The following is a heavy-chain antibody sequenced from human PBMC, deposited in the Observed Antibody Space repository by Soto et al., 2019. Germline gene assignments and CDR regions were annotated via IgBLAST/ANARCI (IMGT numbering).Heavy chain of an antibody. CDR3: AKDLMSSSWYRRGYYYYGMDV. V-gene: IGHV3-30*18. Sequence: PGGSLRLSCAASGFTFSSYGMHWVRQAPGKGLEWVAVISYDGSNKYYADSVKGRFTISRDNSKNTLYLQMNSLRAEDTAVYYCAKDLMSSSWYRRGYYYYGMDVWGQGTTVTVS. J-gene: IGHJ6*02. CDR2: ISYDGSNK. D-gene: IGHD6-13*01. CDR1: GFTFSSYG.